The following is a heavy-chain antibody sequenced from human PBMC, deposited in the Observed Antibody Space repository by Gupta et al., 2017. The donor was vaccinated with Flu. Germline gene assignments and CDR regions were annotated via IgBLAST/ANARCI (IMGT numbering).Heavy chain of an antibody. D-gene: IGHD2-2*01. J-gene: IGHJ4*02. Sequence: GPGQGLEWMGWINTNTGNPTYAQGFTGRFVFSLDTSVSTAYLQINSLMDEDTGVYDCARGGVVVVPARFDYWGQGTLVTVSS. CDR2: INTNTGNP. V-gene: IGHV7-4-1*02. CDR3: ARGGVVVVPARFDY.